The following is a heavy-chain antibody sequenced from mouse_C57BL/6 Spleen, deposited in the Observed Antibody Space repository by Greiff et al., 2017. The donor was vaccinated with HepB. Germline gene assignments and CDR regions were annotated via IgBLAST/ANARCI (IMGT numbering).Heavy chain of an antibody. V-gene: IGHV1-4*01. J-gene: IGHJ2*01. Sequence: VQLQQSGAELARPGASVKMSCKASGYTFTSYTMHWVNQRPGQGLEWIGYINPSSGYTKYNQKFKDQATLTADKSSSTAYMQLSSLTSEDSAVYYCARCDSDYFDYWGQGTTLTVSS. CDR2: INPSSGYT. CDR3: ARCDSDYFDY. CDR1: GYTFTSYT.